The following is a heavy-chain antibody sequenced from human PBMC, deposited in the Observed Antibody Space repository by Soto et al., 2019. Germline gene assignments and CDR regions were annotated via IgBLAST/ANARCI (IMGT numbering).Heavy chain of an antibody. J-gene: IGHJ3*02. CDR3: ARGGSPQAMDAFDI. Sequence: RWVCHSNGQGLEWMGWISAYNGNTNYAQKLQGRVTMTTDTSTSTAYMELRSLRSDDTAVYYCARGGSPQAMDAFDIWGQGTMVTVSS. CDR2: ISAYNGNT. V-gene: IGHV1-18*01. D-gene: IGHD1-26*01.